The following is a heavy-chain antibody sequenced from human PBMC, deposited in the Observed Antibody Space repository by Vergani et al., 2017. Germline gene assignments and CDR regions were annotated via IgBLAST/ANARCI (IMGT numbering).Heavy chain of an antibody. D-gene: IGHD6-6*01. Sequence: QVQLQESGPGLVKPSQTLSLTCTVSGGSISSGGYSWSWIRQHPGKGLEWIWYIYYSGSTYYNPSLKSRVTISVDTSKNQFSLKLSSVTAADTAVYYCARDTTIAARGWFDPGGQGTLVTASS. CDR2: IYYSGST. J-gene: IGHJ5*02. CDR1: GGSISSGGYS. V-gene: IGHV4-31*03. CDR3: ARDTTIAARGWFDP.